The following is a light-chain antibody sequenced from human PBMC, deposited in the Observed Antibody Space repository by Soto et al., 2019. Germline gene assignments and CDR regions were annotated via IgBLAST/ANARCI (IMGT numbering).Light chain of an antibody. V-gene: IGKV1-9*01. CDR2: TAS. CDR1: QGITSF. J-gene: IGKJ4*01. CDR3: QQLNSYPLT. Sequence: DIQLTQSPSFLSASVGDRVSITCRASQGITSFLAWYQQIPGKAPKLLIYTASTLQSGVPPRFSGSGSGTEFPLTISSLQPEDFGTYSCQQLNSYPLTFGGGTRVAIK.